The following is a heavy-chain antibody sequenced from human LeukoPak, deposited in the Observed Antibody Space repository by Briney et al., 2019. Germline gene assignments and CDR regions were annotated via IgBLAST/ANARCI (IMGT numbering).Heavy chain of an antibody. J-gene: IGHJ5*02. CDR1: GGTFSSYA. CDR2: IIPILGIA. D-gene: IGHD6-6*01. V-gene: IGHV1-69*04. CDR3: ASMSIAARLEARTWFDP. Sequence: ASVKVSCKASGGTFSSYAISWVRQAPGQGLEWMGRIIPILGIANYAQKFQGRVTITADKSTSTAYMELSSLRSEDTAVYYCASMSIAARLEARTWFDPWGQGTLVTVSS.